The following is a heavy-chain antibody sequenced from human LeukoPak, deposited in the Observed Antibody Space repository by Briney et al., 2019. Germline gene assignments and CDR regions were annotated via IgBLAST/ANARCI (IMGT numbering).Heavy chain of an antibody. CDR3: ARDYMDV. J-gene: IGHJ6*03. CDR1: GFTFSSYW. Sequence: GGSLRLSCAASGFTFSSYWISWVRQAPGKGLEWMANIKEDGSEEYYVDSVKGRFTISRDNAKNSLYLQMNSLRAEDTAVYYCARDYMDVWGQGTTVTVSS. CDR2: IKEDGSEE. V-gene: IGHV3-7*01.